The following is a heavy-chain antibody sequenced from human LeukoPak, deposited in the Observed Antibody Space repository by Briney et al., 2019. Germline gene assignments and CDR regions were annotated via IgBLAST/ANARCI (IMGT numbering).Heavy chain of an antibody. J-gene: IGHJ6*02. Sequence: PSETLSLTCTVSGVSISSYYWSWIRQPAGKGLEWVGRIYTSGSTNYNPSLKSLVTMSVDTSKNQFSLKLSSVTAADTAVYYCARGGLRFLEWLDVWGQGTTVTVSS. D-gene: IGHD3-3*01. V-gene: IGHV4-4*07. CDR1: GVSISSYY. CDR2: IYTSGST. CDR3: ARGGLRFLEWLDV.